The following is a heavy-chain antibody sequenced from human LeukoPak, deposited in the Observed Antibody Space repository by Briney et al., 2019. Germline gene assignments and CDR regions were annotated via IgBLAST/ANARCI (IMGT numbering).Heavy chain of an antibody. Sequence: GGSLRLSCAASGFTFSSYSMNWVRQAPGKGLEWVSSISSSSSYIYYADSVKGRFTISRDNAKNSLYLQMNSLRAEDTAVYYCARTGLPSDAFDIWGQGTMVTVSS. J-gene: IGHJ3*02. CDR1: GFTFSSYS. CDR3: ARTGLPSDAFDI. CDR2: ISSSSSYI. D-gene: IGHD1-14*01. V-gene: IGHV3-21*01.